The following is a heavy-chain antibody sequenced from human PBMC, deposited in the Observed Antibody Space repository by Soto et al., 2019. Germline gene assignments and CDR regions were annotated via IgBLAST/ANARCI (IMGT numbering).Heavy chain of an antibody. Sequence: PSQTLSLTYAISGHSVYTNSSDCNWIRQSPSRVLEWLGRTYYRSKWYNDYAVSVKSRITINPDPSKNQFSLQLNSVTPEDTAVYYCARDQWLVRYYYYGMDVWGQGTTVTVSS. D-gene: IGHD6-19*01. CDR1: GHSVYTNSSD. CDR2: TYYRSKWYN. CDR3: ARDQWLVRYYYYGMDV. V-gene: IGHV6-1*01. J-gene: IGHJ6*02.